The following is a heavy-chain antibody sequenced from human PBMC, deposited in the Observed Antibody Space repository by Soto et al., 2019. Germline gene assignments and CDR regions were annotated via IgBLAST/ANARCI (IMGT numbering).Heavy chain of an antibody. CDR3: VRPEVHQDTTLRYTALDV. J-gene: IGHJ6*04. V-gene: IGHV3-21*01. Sequence: GGSLRLSCAASGFSLRPYTVTWVRQAPGKGLGGVSSIDDRGIYTHYADSVKSRFTVSRDNAGNLVYLQMISLRVEDTAVYYRVRPEVHQDTTLRYTALDVWGKGPRSPSPQ. CDR2: IDDRGIYT. CDR1: GFSLRPYT. D-gene: IGHD3-16*02.